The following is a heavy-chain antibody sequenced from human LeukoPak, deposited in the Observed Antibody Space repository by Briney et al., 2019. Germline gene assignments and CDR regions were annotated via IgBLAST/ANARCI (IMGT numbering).Heavy chain of an antibody. Sequence: SESLSLTCTVPGGSISSYYRSWIRQPPGKGLEWIGYISYSGSTSYNPSLKSRFTISLDTSKNQFSLKLSSVTAADTAVYYCAGHHPRNTVYFWGHGALVTVAS. CDR3: AGHHPRNTVYF. V-gene: IGHV4-59*08. CDR1: GGSISSYY. CDR2: ISYSGST. D-gene: IGHD2-8*02. J-gene: IGHJ4*03.